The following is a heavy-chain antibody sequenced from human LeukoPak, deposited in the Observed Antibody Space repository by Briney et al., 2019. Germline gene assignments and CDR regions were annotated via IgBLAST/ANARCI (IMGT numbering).Heavy chain of an antibody. Sequence: PSETLSLTCSVSGYSISSAYYWGWIRQPPGKGLEWIGSIYHSGNTYYNPSLKSRVTISVDTSKNQFSLRLSSVTAADTAVYYCARDLRGSYIPYFDYWGQGVLVTVSS. D-gene: IGHD1-26*01. V-gene: IGHV4-38-2*02. CDR1: GYSISSAYY. CDR3: ARDLRGSYIPYFDY. J-gene: IGHJ4*02. CDR2: IYHSGNT.